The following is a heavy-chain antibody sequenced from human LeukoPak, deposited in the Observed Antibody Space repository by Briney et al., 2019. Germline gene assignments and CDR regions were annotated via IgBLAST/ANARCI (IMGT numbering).Heavy chain of an antibody. CDR3: ARVRADYYTGWYFDL. Sequence: AGGSLRLSCAASGFTFSSYSMNWVRQAPGKGLEWVSSISSSSSYIYYADSVKGRFTISRDNAKNSLYLQMNSLRAEDTAVYYCARVRADYYTGWYFDLWGRGTLVTVSP. CDR1: GFTFSSYS. V-gene: IGHV3-21*01. D-gene: IGHD3-22*01. J-gene: IGHJ2*01. CDR2: ISSSSSYI.